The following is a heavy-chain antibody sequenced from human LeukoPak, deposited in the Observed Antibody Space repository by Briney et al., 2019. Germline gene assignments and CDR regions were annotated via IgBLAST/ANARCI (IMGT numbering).Heavy chain of an antibody. Sequence: GGSLRLSCAASGFTFSSYAMHWVRQAPGKGLEWVAVISYDGSNKYYADSVKGRFTISRDNSKNTLYLQMNSLRAEDTAVYYCASSRIREAAAGFDYWGQGTLVTVSS. D-gene: IGHD6-13*01. CDR1: GFTFSSYA. V-gene: IGHV3-30-3*01. CDR3: ASSRIREAAAGFDY. CDR2: ISYDGSNK. J-gene: IGHJ4*02.